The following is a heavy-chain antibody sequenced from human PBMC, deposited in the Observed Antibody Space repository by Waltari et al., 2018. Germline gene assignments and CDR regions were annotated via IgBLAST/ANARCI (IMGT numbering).Heavy chain of an antibody. V-gene: IGHV1-2*02. CDR1: GCTFTAYY. Sequence: QVQLVQSGAEAKKPGASMRVSCAASGCTFTAYYVQWVRQAPGQGLEWMGWINPNSGGTIYAQNFQGRVTMTRDTSISTAYMELSGLRSDDTAVYYCTRGGGTYNVDYWGQGTLVTVSS. CDR2: INPNSGGT. D-gene: IGHD1-20*01. CDR3: TRGGGTYNVDY. J-gene: IGHJ4*02.